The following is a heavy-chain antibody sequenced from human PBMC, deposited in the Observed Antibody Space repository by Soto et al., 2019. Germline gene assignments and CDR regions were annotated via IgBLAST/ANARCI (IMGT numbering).Heavy chain of an antibody. CDR2: IYPGDSDT. J-gene: IGHJ6*02. V-gene: IGHV5-51*01. CDR1: GCTFTNYW. CDR3: AASIFYYGMDV. Sequence: GESLKISCKGSGCTFTNYWIGWVRQMPGKGLEWMGIIYPGDSDTKYNPSFQGQVTISADKSITTTYLRWTSLKASDTAIYYCAASIFYYGMDVWGQGTTVTVSS.